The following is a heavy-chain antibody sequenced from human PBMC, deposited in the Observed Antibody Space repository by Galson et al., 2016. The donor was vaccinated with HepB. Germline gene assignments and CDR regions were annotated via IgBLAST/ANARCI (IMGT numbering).Heavy chain of an antibody. CDR2: IYRGGET. CDR1: GIVVSSTH. V-gene: IGHV3-66*01. J-gene: IGHJ5*02. CDR3: ARDHRPPDIRFDP. D-gene: IGHD1-14*01. Sequence: SLRLSCAASGIVVSSTHFSWVRQTPGKGLEWVSDIYRGGETYHADSVKGRFTISRDNAKSSVYLQMNSLRAEDTAVYYCARDHRPPDIRFDPWGQGTLVTVSS.